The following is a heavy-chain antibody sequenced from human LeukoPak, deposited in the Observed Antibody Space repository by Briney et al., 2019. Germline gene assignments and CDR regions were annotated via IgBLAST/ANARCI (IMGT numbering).Heavy chain of an antibody. CDR1: GFTFSNYW. J-gene: IGHJ4*02. D-gene: IGHD3-16*01. CDR3: AKDLSSGGGYD. CDR2: VNPDGGVT. Sequence: AGGSLRLSCVASGFTFSNYWMHWGRQAPGKGLVWVSRVNPDGGVTNYADSVKGRFTISRDNSKNTLYLQMNSLRPEDTAVYYCAKDLSSGGGYDWGQGTLVTVSS. V-gene: IGHV3-74*01.